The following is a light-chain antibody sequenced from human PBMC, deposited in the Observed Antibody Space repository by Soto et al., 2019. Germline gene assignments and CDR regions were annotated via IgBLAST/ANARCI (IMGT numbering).Light chain of an antibody. Sequence: EIVLTQSPGTLSLSPGERATLSCRASQSVSSTYLAWYQQKPGQAPRLLIYGASSRATGIPDRFSGSGSGTDFTLTVSSLQPDDFATYYCQHHNSYPLTFGGGTKVEIK. J-gene: IGKJ4*01. CDR2: GAS. V-gene: IGKV3-20*01. CDR1: QSVSSTY. CDR3: QHHNSYPLT.